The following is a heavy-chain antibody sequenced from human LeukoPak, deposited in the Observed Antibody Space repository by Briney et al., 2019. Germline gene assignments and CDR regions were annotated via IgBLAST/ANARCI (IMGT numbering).Heavy chain of an antibody. J-gene: IGHJ4*02. CDR3: AISGNYFRPFDY. CDR1: RYTFTSYY. CDR2: INPSIGST. Sequence: ASVKVSCKASRYTFTSYYIHWVRQAPGQGLEWMGIINPSIGSTIYSQTFQGRVTMTRDTSTSTVYMELSSLKSEDTAVFYCAISGNYFRPFDYWGQGTLVSVSS. V-gene: IGHV1-46*01. D-gene: IGHD1-26*01.